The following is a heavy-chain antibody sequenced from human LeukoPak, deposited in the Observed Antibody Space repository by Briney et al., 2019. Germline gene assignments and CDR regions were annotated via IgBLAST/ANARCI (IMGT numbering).Heavy chain of an antibody. CDR1: GFTFSGYW. V-gene: IGHV3-21*01. CDR3: ARARGSRHIPPAGREYYWYFDL. D-gene: IGHD1-26*01. CDR2: ISSSSSYI. J-gene: IGHJ2*01. Sequence: GGSLRLSCAVSGFTFSGYWMNWVRQAPGKGLEWVSSISSSSSYIYYADSVKGRFTISRDNAKNSLYLQMNSLRAGDTAVYYCARARGSRHIPPAGREYYWYFDLWGRGTLVTVSS.